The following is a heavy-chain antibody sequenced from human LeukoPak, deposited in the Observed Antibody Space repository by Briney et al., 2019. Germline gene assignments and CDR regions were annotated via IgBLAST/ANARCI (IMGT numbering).Heavy chain of an antibody. CDR2: ISSSSYTI. V-gene: IGHV3-48*01. Sequence: PGGSLRLSCAASGFTFSNYSMNWVRQAPGKGLECISYISSSSYTIYHADSVKGRFTISRDNSKNTLYLQMNSLRAEDTAVYYCAKDPSRYYYDSSGYYRWGQGTLVTVSS. D-gene: IGHD3-22*01. CDR3: AKDPSRYYYDSSGYYR. CDR1: GFTFSNYS. J-gene: IGHJ4*02.